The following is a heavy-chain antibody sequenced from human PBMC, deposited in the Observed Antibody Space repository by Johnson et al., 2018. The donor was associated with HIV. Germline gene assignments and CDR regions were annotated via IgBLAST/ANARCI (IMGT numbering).Heavy chain of an antibody. V-gene: IGHV3-66*01. J-gene: IGHJ3*01. D-gene: IGHD6-13*01. CDR3: ARDGESQQLPLGDAFDF. Sequence: VQLVESGGGLVQPGGSLRLSCAASGFTVSSNYMSWVRQAPGQGLEWVSVIYSGGSTYYADSVKGRFTISRDNSKNTLYLQMNILRVEDTAVYYCARDGESQQLPLGDAFDFWGQGTMVTVSS. CDR2: IYSGGST. CDR1: GFTVSSNY.